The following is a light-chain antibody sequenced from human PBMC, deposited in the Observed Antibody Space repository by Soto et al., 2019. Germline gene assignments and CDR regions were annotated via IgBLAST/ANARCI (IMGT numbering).Light chain of an antibody. V-gene: IGKV3-20*01. CDR2: GAS. CDR3: QLYGRSTMYT. J-gene: IGKJ2*01. CDR1: QSVSSSS. Sequence: EIVLTQSPGTLSLSPGERATLSCRASQSVSSSSLAWYQQKPGQAPRLLIYGASSRATGIPDRFSGSGSGTDFTLTIIRLEPEDVAVYYCQLYGRSTMYTFGQGTRLEIK.